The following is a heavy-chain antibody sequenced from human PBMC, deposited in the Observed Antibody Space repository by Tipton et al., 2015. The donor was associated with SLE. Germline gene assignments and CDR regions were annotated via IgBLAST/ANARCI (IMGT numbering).Heavy chain of an antibody. D-gene: IGHD3-9*01. CDR1: GGSFSGYY. Sequence: TLSLTCAVYGGSFSGYYWSWIRQPPGKGLEWIGDINHSGSTNYNPSLKSRVTISVDTSKNQFSLKLSSVTAADTAVYYCAREYFDISTGYPFDYWGQGTLVTVSS. V-gene: IGHV4-34*01. CDR2: INHSGST. J-gene: IGHJ4*02. CDR3: AREYFDISTGYPFDY.